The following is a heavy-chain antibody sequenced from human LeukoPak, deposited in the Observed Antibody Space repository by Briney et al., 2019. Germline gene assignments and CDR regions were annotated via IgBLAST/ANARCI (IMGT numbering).Heavy chain of an antibody. CDR3: ARHSIASDGARLFDY. CDR1: GGSITSYY. Sequence: SETLSLTCTVSGGSITSYYWAWLRQPPEKGLEWIGYVYYSGYSNYNPSLKSRVSMLVDTSMNQFSLKLASVTAADTAVYYCARHSIASDGARLFDYWGRGTLVTVSS. J-gene: IGHJ4*02. V-gene: IGHV4-59*08. CDR2: VYYSGYS. D-gene: IGHD2-21*01.